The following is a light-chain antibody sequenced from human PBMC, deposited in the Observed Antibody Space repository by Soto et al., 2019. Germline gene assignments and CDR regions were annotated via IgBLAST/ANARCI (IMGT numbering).Light chain of an antibody. CDR3: QQSSSRPYT. Sequence: DIQMTQSPSSLSASVGDRVTITCRASQSVGSLLNLFQQKPGKAPKLLIYAASTLQSGAPSRFSGSGAGTDFTLIISSLQPEDFATYYCQQSSSRPYTFGQGTKVEI. J-gene: IGKJ2*01. CDR1: QSVGSL. V-gene: IGKV1-39*01. CDR2: AAS.